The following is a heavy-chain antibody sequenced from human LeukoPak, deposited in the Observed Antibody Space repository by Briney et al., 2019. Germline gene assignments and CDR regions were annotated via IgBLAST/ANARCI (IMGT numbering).Heavy chain of an antibody. Sequence: GGSLRLSCAASGFTFSSYSMNWVRQAPGKGLEWVSYISSSSSTIYYADSVKGRFTIPRDNAKNSLYLQMNSLRAEDTAVYYCARDAPAELNDAFDIWGQGTMVTVSS. CDR3: ARDAPAELNDAFDI. D-gene: IGHD3-10*01. J-gene: IGHJ3*02. CDR1: GFTFSSYS. V-gene: IGHV3-48*04. CDR2: ISSSSSTI.